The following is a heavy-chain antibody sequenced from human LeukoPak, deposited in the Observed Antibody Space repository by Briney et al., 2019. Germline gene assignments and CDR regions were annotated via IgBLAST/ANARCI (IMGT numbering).Heavy chain of an antibody. J-gene: IGHJ3*02. CDR2: INHSGST. V-gene: IGHV4-34*01. CDR1: GVSFSGYY. Sequence: SETLSLTCAAYGVSFSGYYWSWIRQPPGKGLEWIGEINHSGSTNYNPSLKSRVTISVDTSKNQFSLKLSSVTAADTAVYYCARGLYSRRAFDIWGQGTMVTVSS. D-gene: IGHD2-15*01. CDR3: ARGLYSRRAFDI.